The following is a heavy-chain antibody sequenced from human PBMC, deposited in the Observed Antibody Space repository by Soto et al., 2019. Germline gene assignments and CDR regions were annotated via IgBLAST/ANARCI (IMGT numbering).Heavy chain of an antibody. J-gene: IGHJ6*02. CDR3: ARDTIPIYYDSSGYYFTPSYYYGMDV. CDR2: ISAYNGNT. CDR1: GYTFTSYG. V-gene: IGHV1-18*01. Sequence: ASVKVSCKASGYTFTSYGISWVRQAPGQGLEWMGWISAYNGNTNYAQKLQGRVTMTTDTSTSTAYMELRSLRSDDTAVYYCARDTIPIYYDSSGYYFTPSYYYGMDVWGQGTMVTVSS. D-gene: IGHD3-22*01.